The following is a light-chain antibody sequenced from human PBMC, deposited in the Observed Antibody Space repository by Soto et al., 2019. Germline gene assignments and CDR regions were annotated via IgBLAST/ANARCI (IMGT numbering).Light chain of an antibody. J-gene: IGKJ3*01. V-gene: IGKV1-39*01. CDR3: QQSYSTLFT. CDR1: RSVNNY. Sequence: IQMTQSPSSLSASVGDRVTITCRASRSVNNYLNWYQQIPGKAPKLLIHTASSLQSGVPSRLSGSGSGTDYTLTISSLQPEDFATYYCQQSYSTLFTFGPGTKVDIK. CDR2: TAS.